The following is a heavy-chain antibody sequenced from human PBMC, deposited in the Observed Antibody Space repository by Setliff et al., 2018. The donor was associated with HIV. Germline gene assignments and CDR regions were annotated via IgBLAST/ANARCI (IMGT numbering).Heavy chain of an antibody. Sequence: GASVKVSCKASGYTFINYAMNWVQQAPGQGLEWMGWINTHTGSPTYAQAFTGRFVFSVDTSVSTAYLQISSLKAEDTAVYYCARALYGDYGGDINWFDPWGQGTLVTVS. J-gene: IGHJ5*02. CDR2: INTHTGSP. V-gene: IGHV7-4-1*02. CDR3: ARALYGDYGGDINWFDP. CDR1: GYTFINYA. D-gene: IGHD4-17*01.